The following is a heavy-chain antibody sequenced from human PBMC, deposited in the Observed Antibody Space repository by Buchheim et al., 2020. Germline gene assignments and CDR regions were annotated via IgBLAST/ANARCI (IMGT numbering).Heavy chain of an antibody. CDR2: IWYDGSHN. CDR3: ARDYYGDYAYFDY. Sequence: QVQLVESGGGVVQPGRSLRLSCAASGFTFSSYGKHWVRQAPGKGLEWVAFIWYDGSHNNYADSVKGRFTISRDNSKHTVYLQMSSLRAEDTAVYYCARDYYGDYAYFDYWGQGTL. J-gene: IGHJ4*02. CDR1: GFTFSSYG. D-gene: IGHD4-17*01. V-gene: IGHV3-33*01.